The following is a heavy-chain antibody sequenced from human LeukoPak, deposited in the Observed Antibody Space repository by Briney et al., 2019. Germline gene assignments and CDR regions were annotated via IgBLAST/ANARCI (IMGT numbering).Heavy chain of an antibody. V-gene: IGHV1-69*01. D-gene: IGHD2-15*01. J-gene: IGHJ6*03. Sequence: ASVTVSCKASGGTFSSYAISWVRQAPGQGLEWMGGIIPIFGTANYAQKFQGRVTITADESTSTAYMELSSLRSEDTAVYYCARGRRIVVVLGATRTHRDYYMDVWGKGTTVTVSS. CDR2: IIPIFGTA. CDR3: ARGRRIVVVLGATRTHRDYYMDV. CDR1: GGTFSSYA.